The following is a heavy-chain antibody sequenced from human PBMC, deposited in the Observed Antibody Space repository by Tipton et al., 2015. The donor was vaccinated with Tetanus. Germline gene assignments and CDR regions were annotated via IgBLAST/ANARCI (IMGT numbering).Heavy chain of an antibody. J-gene: IGHJ5*02. V-gene: IGHV4-39*01. CDR3: ATIMVNWFDP. D-gene: IGHD3-10*01. Sequence: GLVKPSETLSLTCTVSGGSISSGTFHWNWIRQPPGKGLEWIGSIYSYNGNTFQNPSLESRVTISLDTSKNQFSLKLRSVTAADTAVYYCATIMVNWFDPWGQGTLVTVSS. CDR2: IYSYNGNT. CDR1: GGSISSGTFH.